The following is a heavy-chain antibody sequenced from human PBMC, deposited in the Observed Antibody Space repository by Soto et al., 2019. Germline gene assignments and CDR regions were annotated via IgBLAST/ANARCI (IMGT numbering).Heavy chain of an antibody. CDR2: LPEIGTNT. CDR3: AKKSGVGATWYFDY. D-gene: IGHD1-26*01. Sequence: PGVSLRLSLASSRFTFSSDAMNWFRQSPGKGLEWVSALPEIGTNTYYADSVKGRFTISRDNSKNTLFLQINNLRAGDTAVYYCAKKSGVGATWYFDYWGQGTLVTVSS. CDR1: RFTFSSDA. V-gene: IGHV3-23*01. J-gene: IGHJ4*02.